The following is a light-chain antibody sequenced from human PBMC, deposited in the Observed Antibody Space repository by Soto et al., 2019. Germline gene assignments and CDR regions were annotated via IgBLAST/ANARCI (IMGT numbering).Light chain of an antibody. CDR1: SSDVGGYNY. V-gene: IGLV2-8*01. CDR3: SSYARNRDVV. CDR2: EVS. Sequence: QSVLTQPPSASGSPGQSVTISCTGTSSDVGGYNYVSWYQQHPGKAPKLMIYEVSKRPSGVPDRFSGSKSGNTASLTVSGLQAEDEADYYCSSYARNRDVVFGGGTKVTVL. J-gene: IGLJ2*01.